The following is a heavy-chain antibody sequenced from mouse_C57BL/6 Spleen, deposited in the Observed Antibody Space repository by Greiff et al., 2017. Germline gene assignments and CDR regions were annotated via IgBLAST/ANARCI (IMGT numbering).Heavy chain of an antibody. Sequence: VQLQQSGAELVRPGTSVKVSCKASGYAFTNYLIEWVKQRPGQGLEWIGVINPGSGGTNYNEKFKGKATLTADKSSSTAYMQLSSLTSEDSAVYFCARSEDGYYGAMDYWGQGTSVTVSS. CDR1: GYAFTNYL. CDR3: ARSEDGYYGAMDY. D-gene: IGHD2-3*01. CDR2: INPGSGGT. J-gene: IGHJ4*01. V-gene: IGHV1-54*01.